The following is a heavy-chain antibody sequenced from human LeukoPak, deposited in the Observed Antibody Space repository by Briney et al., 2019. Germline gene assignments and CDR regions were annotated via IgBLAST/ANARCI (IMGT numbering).Heavy chain of an antibody. Sequence: GGSLRLSCAASGFTFSSYAMHWVRQAPGKGLEWVAVISYDGSNKYYADSVKGRFTISRGNSKNTLYLQMNSLRAEDTAVYYCARDPPSFQHWGQGTLVTVSS. CDR1: GFTFSSYA. CDR2: ISYDGSNK. CDR3: ARDPPSFQH. J-gene: IGHJ1*01. V-gene: IGHV3-30*04.